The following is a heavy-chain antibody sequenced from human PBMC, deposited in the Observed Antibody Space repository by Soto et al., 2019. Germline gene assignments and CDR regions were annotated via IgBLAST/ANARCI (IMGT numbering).Heavy chain of an antibody. J-gene: IGHJ5*02. V-gene: IGHV4-39*01. D-gene: IGHD2-2*03. Sequence: PSETLSLTCTVSGGSISSSSYYWGWIRQPPGKGLEWIGSIYYSGSTYYNPSLKSRVTISVDTSKNQFSLKLSSVTAADTAVYYCARHVVDIVVVPAAYEPWGQGTLVTVSS. CDR2: IYYSGST. CDR1: GGSISSSSYY. CDR3: ARHVVDIVVVPAAYEP.